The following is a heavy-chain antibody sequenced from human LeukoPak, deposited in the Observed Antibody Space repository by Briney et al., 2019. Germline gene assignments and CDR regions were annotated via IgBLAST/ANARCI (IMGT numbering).Heavy chain of an antibody. Sequence: PGGSLRLSCAASGFTFSSYALHWVRQAPGKGLEWVSAIGGSGGSSYYADSVKGRFTISRDNSKNTLYLQMNSLRAEDTAVYYCAKSMAVAGYFDYWGQGTLVTVSS. CDR3: AKSMAVAGYFDY. J-gene: IGHJ4*02. CDR2: IGGSGGSS. V-gene: IGHV3-23*01. D-gene: IGHD6-19*01. CDR1: GFTFSSYA.